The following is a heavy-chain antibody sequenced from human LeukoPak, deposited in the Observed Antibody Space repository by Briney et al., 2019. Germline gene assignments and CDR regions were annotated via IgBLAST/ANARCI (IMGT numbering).Heavy chain of an antibody. J-gene: IGHJ4*02. CDR3: ARDLEDCSGGSCYSDY. CDR2: ISYDGSNK. CDR1: GFTFSSYA. V-gene: IGHV3-30-3*01. Sequence: GGSLRLSCAASGFTFSSYAMHWVRQAPGKGLEWVAVISYDGSNKYYADSVKGRFTISRDNSKNTLYLQMNSLRAEDTAVYYCARDLEDCSGGSCYSDYWGQGTLVTVSS. D-gene: IGHD2-15*01.